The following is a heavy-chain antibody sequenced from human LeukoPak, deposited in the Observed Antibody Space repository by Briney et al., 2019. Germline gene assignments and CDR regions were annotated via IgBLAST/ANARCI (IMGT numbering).Heavy chain of an antibody. Sequence: GGSLRLSCAASGFTFSSYWIHWVRQAPGKGLVWVSRINSDGSSTRYADSVKGRFTFSRDNAKNTLYLQMNSLRDEDTAVYYCARAGSYGVSTLDNWGQGTLVTVSS. CDR3: ARAGSYGVSTLDN. V-gene: IGHV3-74*01. D-gene: IGHD5-18*01. CDR2: INSDGSST. CDR1: GFTFSSYW. J-gene: IGHJ4*02.